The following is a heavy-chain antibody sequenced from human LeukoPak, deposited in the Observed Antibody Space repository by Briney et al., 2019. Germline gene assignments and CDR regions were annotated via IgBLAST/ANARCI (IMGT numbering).Heavy chain of an antibody. CDR3: ARDLSRGYYDSSGW. V-gene: IGHV3-30*03. D-gene: IGHD3-22*01. CDR1: GFTFTVYG. CDR2: ISYDGSNK. J-gene: IGHJ4*02. Sequence: PGRSLRLSCAASGFTFTVYGIHWVRQAPGKGLEWVAVISYDGSNKYYADSVKGRFTISRDNSKNTLYLQMNSLRAEDTAVYYCARDLSRGYYDSSGWWGQGTLVTVSS.